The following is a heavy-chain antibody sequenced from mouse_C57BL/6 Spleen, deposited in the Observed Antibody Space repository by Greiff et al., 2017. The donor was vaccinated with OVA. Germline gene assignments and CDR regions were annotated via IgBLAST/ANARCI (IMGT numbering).Heavy chain of an antibody. V-gene: IGHV5-9-1*02. CDR2: ISSGGDYI. D-gene: IGHD2-1*01. CDR3: TRDRDYGNYVFDY. J-gene: IGHJ2*01. Sequence: DVMLVESGEGLVKPGGSLKLSCAASGFTFSSYAMSWVRQTPEKRLEWVAYISSGGDYIYYADTVKGRFTISRDNARNTLYLQMSSLKSEDTAMYYCTRDRDYGNYVFDYWGQGTTLTVSS. CDR1: GFTFSSYA.